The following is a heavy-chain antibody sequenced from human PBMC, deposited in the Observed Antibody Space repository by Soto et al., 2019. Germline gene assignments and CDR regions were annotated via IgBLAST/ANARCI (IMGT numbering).Heavy chain of an antibody. CDR3: AKEGGLSGSYYISSSYYFDY. Sequence: HPGGSLRLSCVASGFTFSSYGMHWVRQAPGQGLEWVAIISYDGSNTYYADSVKGRFTISRDSSKNTLYLQMNSLRAEDTSVYYCAKEGGLSGSYYISSSYYFDYWGQGTLVTVSS. J-gene: IGHJ4*02. D-gene: IGHD1-26*01. V-gene: IGHV3-30*18. CDR2: ISYDGSNT. CDR1: GFTFSSYG.